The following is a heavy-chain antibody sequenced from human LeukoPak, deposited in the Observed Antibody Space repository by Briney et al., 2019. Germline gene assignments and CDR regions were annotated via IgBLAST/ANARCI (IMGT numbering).Heavy chain of an antibody. CDR2: MNPNSGNT. J-gene: IGHJ4*02. CDR3: ARGASRSFDY. CDR1: GYTFTSYD. Sequence: ASVTVSCKASGYTFTSYDINWVRQATGQGLEWMGWMNPNSGNTGYTQKFQGRVTMTRSTSINTAYMELSSLRSEDTAVYYCARGASRSFDYWGQGTLVAVSS. V-gene: IGHV1-8*02.